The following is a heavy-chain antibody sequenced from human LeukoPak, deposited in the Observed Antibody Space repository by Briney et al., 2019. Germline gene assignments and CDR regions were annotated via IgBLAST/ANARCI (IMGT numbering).Heavy chain of an antibody. CDR2: VYYSGNT. V-gene: IGHV4-39*01. J-gene: IGHJ4*02. Sequence: SETLSLTCTVSGVSISRTAYYWGWIRQSPGKGLEWIANVYYSGNTYYNPPLKSRVTISVDTSKSQFSLELSSVTAADTAVYYCARLSIYDTSGYYYEGKYFDYWGQGTLVTVSS. CDR1: GVSISRTAYY. D-gene: IGHD3-22*01. CDR3: ARLSIYDTSGYYYEGKYFDY.